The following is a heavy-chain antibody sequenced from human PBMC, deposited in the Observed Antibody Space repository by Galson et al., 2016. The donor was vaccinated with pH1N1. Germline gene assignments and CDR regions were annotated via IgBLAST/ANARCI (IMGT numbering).Heavy chain of an antibody. CDR3: VTRRGKDYSDRGGYLAY. D-gene: IGHD3-22*01. CDR1: GGTFTFYA. J-gene: IGHJ4*02. V-gene: IGHV1-69*05. CDR2: TIPVFGAP. Sequence: SVKVSCKASGGTFTFYAFTWVRQAPGQGLEWMGGTIPVFGAPTYAQKFQGRVTITTDDSTRTAYMELRSLRSEDTAVYYCVTRRGKDYSDRGGYLAYWGQGTLVTVSS.